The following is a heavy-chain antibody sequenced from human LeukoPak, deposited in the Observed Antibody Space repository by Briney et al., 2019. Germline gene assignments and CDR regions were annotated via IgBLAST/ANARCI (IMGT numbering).Heavy chain of an antibody. CDR2: IWYDGSNK. CDR1: GFTFSDHY. J-gene: IGHJ6*02. V-gene: IGHV3-33*08. Sequence: GGSLRLSCAASGFTFSDHYMHWVRQAPGKGLEWVAVIWYDGSNKYYADSVKGRFTISRDNAKNTLYLQMNSLRAEDTAVYYCARDAVDTANAVWGQGTTVTVSS. D-gene: IGHD5-18*01. CDR3: ARDAVDTANAV.